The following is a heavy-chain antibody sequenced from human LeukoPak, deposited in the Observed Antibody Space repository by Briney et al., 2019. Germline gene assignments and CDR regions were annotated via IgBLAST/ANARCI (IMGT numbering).Heavy chain of an antibody. V-gene: IGHV4-39*01. CDR1: GGSISSSNYY. J-gene: IGHJ4*02. CDR3: ARRVAAAGHFDY. CDR2: IYYSGST. Sequence: SETLSHTCTVSGGSISSSNYYWGWIRQPPGKGLEWIGSIYYSGSTYYNPSLKSRVTISVDMSKNQFSLKLSSVTAADTAVYYCARRVAAAGHFDYWGQGTLVTVSS. D-gene: IGHD6-13*01.